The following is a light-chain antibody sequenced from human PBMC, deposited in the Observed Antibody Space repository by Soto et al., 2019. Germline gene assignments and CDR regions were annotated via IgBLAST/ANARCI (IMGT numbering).Light chain of an antibody. Sequence: QSVLTQPPSASGTPGQRVAISCSGNSSNIGAGYDVHWYQQLPGTAPKLLIYGNSNRPSGVPDRFSGSKSGTSASLAITGLQAEDEADYYCQSYDSSLNVVFGGGTKLTVL. CDR2: GNS. CDR3: QSYDSSLNVV. V-gene: IGLV1-40*01. J-gene: IGLJ2*01. CDR1: SSNIGAGYD.